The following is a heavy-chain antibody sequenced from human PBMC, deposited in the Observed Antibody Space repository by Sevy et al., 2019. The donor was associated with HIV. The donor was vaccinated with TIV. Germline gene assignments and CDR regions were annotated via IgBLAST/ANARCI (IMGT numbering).Heavy chain of an antibody. V-gene: IGHV1-69*13. Sequence: ASVKVSCKASGGTFSNYGFHWVRQAPGQGLEWMGGIIPIFGTPNYAQQFQGRVTITADESTSTAYMKLSSLTSDYTAVYYCATSGTTGTTSHFDSWGQGTLVIVSS. CDR3: ATSGTTGTTSHFDS. CDR2: IIPIFGTP. J-gene: IGHJ4*02. CDR1: GGTFSNYG. D-gene: IGHD1-1*01.